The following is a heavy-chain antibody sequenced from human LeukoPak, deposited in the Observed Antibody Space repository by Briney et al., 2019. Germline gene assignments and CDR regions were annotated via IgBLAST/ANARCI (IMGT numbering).Heavy chain of an antibody. V-gene: IGHV4-38-2*02. CDR3: ARGGYCSGGSCYSIDY. CDR1: GYSISSGYS. Sequence: SETLSLTCTVSGYSISSGYSWGWIRQPPGKGLEWIGTFYHSGTTYYNPSLNSRLTISVDTSKNQFSLRLSSVTAADTVVYYCARGGYCSGGSCYSIDYWGQGTLVTVSS. D-gene: IGHD2-15*01. CDR2: FYHSGTT. J-gene: IGHJ4*02.